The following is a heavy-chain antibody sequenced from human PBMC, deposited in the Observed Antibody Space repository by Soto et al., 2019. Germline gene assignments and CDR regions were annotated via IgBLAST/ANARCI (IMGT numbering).Heavy chain of an antibody. CDR2: ISAYNGNT. CDR1: GYTFTSYG. D-gene: IGHD4-17*01. CDR3: ARGGGYYGDPYYFDY. J-gene: IGHJ4*02. V-gene: IGHV1-18*01. Sequence: ASVKVSCKVSGYTFTSYGISWVRQAPGQGLEWMGWISAYNGNTNYAQKLQGRVTMTTDTSTSTAYMELRSLRSDDTAVYYCARGGGYYGDPYYFDYWGQGTLVTVSS.